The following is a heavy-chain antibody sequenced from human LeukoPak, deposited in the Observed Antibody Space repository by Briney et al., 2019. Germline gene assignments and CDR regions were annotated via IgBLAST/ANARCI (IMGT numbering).Heavy chain of an antibody. V-gene: IGHV3-7*03. Sequence: TGGSLRLSCAASGFALSSHWMTWVRQVPGRGPEWVANVNRDGSETYYLDSVKGRFTFSKDNAKNSLYLQMNSLRAEDTALYHCARNNGMDVWGQGTTVIVSS. CDR2: VNRDGSET. CDR1: GFALSSHW. CDR3: ARNNGMDV. J-gene: IGHJ6*02.